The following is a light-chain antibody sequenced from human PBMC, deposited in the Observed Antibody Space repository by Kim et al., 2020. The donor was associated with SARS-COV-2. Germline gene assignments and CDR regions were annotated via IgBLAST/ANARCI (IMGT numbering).Light chain of an antibody. CDR3: LQHNTYRLT. Sequence: DIQMTQSPSSLSAFVGDRVTITCRASQDIRDDLGWYQHKPGKAPKRLIYAASSLQSGVPSRFSGSGSGTDFTLTISSLQPEDFATYYCLQHNTYRLTFGGGTKVDIK. CDR1: QDIRDD. J-gene: IGKJ4*01. V-gene: IGKV1-17*01. CDR2: AAS.